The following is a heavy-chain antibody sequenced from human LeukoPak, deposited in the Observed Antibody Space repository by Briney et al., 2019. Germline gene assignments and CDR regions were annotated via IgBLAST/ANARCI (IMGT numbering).Heavy chain of an antibody. Sequence: TGGSLRLSCAAPGFTFSSYWMSWVRQSPGKGLEWVANIKPDGSEKYFMDSVKGRFTISRDNAKNALYLEMNSLRAEDTAEYFCARERMYSGSGSTYPYYDYWAQGTLVTVSS. J-gene: IGHJ4*02. CDR3: ARERMYSGSGSTYPYYDY. CDR1: GFTFSSYW. CDR2: IKPDGSEK. V-gene: IGHV3-7*01. D-gene: IGHD3-10*01.